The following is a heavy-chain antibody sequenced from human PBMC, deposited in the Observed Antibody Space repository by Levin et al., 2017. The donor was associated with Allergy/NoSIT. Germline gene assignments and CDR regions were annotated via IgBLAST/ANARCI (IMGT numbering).Heavy chain of an antibody. D-gene: IGHD3-16*01. CDR2: ISSSGSPT. CDR3: ARCLFEN. CDR1: GFNFETYG. J-gene: IGHJ4*02. V-gene: IGHV3-48*04. Sequence: GESLKISCAASGFNFETYGMNWVRQAPGKGLEWVSHISSSGSPTYYADPVKGRFIISRNNAKKSLYLQMNSLTAEDTAFYFFARCLFENWGQGTLVNVSS.